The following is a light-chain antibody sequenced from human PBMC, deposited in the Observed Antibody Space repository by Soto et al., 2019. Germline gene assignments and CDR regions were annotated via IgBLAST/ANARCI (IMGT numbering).Light chain of an antibody. CDR2: GAS. Sequence: EIVLTQSPGTLSLSPGERATLSCRASQSVSSSHLAWYQQKPGQAPRLLISGASSRATGIPDRFTGSGSGTDFTLTIRRLEPEDFAVYYCQQYGSSPRTFGQGTKVDIK. J-gene: IGKJ1*01. CDR3: QQYGSSPRT. V-gene: IGKV3-20*01. CDR1: QSVSSSH.